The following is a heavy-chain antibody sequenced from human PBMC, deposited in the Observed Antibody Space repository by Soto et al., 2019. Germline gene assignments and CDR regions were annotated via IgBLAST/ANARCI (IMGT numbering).Heavy chain of an antibody. D-gene: IGHD2-2*01. Sequence: QVQLQESGPGLVKPSETLSLTCTVSGGSVSSGSYYWSWIRQPPGKGLEWIGYIYYSGSTNYNPPRKSRVTISVDTSKNQFSLKLRSVTAADTAVYYCATDIVVVPAAIGYYGMDVWGQGTTVTVSS. CDR1: GGSVSSGSYY. CDR2: IYYSGST. V-gene: IGHV4-61*01. CDR3: ATDIVVVPAAIGYYGMDV. J-gene: IGHJ6*02.